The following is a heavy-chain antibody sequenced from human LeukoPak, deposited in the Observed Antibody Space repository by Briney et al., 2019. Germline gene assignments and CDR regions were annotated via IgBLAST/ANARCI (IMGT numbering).Heavy chain of an antibody. CDR3: ARARSGSYDY. Sequence: SVKVSCKASGFTLTNSVMQWVRQARGQRLEWIEWIVVGSGNTNYAQKFQGRVTVNRDMSTSTAYMELSSLRSEDTAVYYCARARSGSYDYWGQGTLVTVSS. V-gene: IGHV1-58*02. CDR2: IVVGSGNT. CDR1: GFTLTNSV. D-gene: IGHD1-26*01. J-gene: IGHJ4*02.